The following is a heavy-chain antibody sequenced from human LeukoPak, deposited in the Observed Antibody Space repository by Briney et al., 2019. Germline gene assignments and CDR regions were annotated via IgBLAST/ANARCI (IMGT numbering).Heavy chain of an antibody. CDR1: GGSISSYY. D-gene: IGHD3-22*01. V-gene: IGHV4-59*08. J-gene: IGHJ4*02. CDR3: ARHYDSSGYWYYFDY. Sequence: PSETLSLTCTVSGGSISSYYWSWIRQPPGKGLDWIGYVYYSGSSNYNPSLKSRVTISVDTSKNQFSLKLSSVTAADTAVYYCARHYDSSGYWYYFDYWGQGALATVSS. CDR2: VYYSGSS.